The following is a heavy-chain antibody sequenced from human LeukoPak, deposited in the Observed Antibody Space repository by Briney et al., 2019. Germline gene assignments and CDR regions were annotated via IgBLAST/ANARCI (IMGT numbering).Heavy chain of an antibody. J-gene: IGHJ3*02. V-gene: IGHV5-51*01. CDR1: GYSFTSYW. CDR2: IYPGDSDT. D-gene: IGHD3-22*01. CDR3: ARRRKSRYYYDSSGYPDAFDI. Sequence: GESLKISCKGSGYSFTSYWIGWVRQMPGKGLEWKGIIYPGDSDTRYSPSFQGQVTISADKSISTAYLQWSSLKASDTAMYYCARRRKSRYYYDSSGYPDAFDIWGQGTMVTVSS.